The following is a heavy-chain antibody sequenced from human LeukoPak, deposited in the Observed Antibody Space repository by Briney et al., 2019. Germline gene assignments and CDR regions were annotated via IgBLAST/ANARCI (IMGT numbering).Heavy chain of an antibody. CDR2: VSTYNGNT. J-gene: IGHJ3*02. CDR1: GYTFTSYD. D-gene: IGHD3-3*01. Sequence: GASVKVSCKPSGYTFTSYDINWVRQAPGQGLEWMGWVSTYNGNTNYAQRLQGRVTMTTDTSTSTAYMELRNLRSDDTAVYYCARERTKSPLYDFWTGYPADVFDIWGQGTMVTVSS. CDR3: ARERTKSPLYDFWTGYPADVFDI. V-gene: IGHV1-18*01.